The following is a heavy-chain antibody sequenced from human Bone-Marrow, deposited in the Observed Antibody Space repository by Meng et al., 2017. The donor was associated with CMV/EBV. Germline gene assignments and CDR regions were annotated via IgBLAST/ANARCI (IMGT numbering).Heavy chain of an antibody. J-gene: IGHJ4*02. CDR1: GFSLSTSGVG. CDR3: VHRPHGTYDSNHFDY. D-gene: IGHD3-22*01. CDR2: IYWNDDK. Sequence: SGPTLVKPTQTLTLTCTFSGFSLSTSGVGVGWIRQPPGKALEWLALIYWNDDKRYSPSLKSRLTITKDTSKNQVVLTMTNMDPVDTATYYCVHRPHGTYDSNHFDYWGQGTLVTVSS. V-gene: IGHV2-5*01.